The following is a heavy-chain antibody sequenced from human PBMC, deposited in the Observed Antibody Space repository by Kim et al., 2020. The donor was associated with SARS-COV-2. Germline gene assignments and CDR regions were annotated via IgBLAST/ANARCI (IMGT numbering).Heavy chain of an antibody. Sequence: SETLSLTCTVSGGYISSSSYYWGWIRQPPGKGLEWIGSIYYSGSTYYNPSLKSRVTISVDTSKNQFSLKLSSVTAADTAVYYCARLYYDFWNNYGMDVWGQGTTVTVSS. CDR1: GGYISSSSYY. D-gene: IGHD3-3*01. V-gene: IGHV4-39*01. CDR2: IYYSGST. J-gene: IGHJ6*02. CDR3: ARLYYDFWNNYGMDV.